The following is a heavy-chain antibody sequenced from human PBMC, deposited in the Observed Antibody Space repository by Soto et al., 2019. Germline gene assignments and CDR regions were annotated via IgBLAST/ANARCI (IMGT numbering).Heavy chain of an antibody. V-gene: IGHV1-3*01. D-gene: IGHD2-15*01. CDR1: GYTFTRYT. CDR2: INPDNGNT. CDR3: ARGIATGQLDP. J-gene: IGHJ5*02. Sequence: GAPVKVSCKGFGYTFTRYTMKWGRQAPGQRLEWMGWINPDNGNTKSSQKFQDRVIITRDTSASTAYMDLSSLRSEDTAVYYCARGIATGQLDPWGQGTLVTVSS.